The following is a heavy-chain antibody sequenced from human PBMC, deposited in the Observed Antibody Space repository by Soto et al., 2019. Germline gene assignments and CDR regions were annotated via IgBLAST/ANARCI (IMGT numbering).Heavy chain of an antibody. V-gene: IGHV3-64D*06. CDR1: GFTFSSYA. D-gene: IGHD3-10*01. Sequence: GGSLRLSCSASGFTFSSYAMHWVRQAPGKGLEYVSAISSNGGSTYYADSVKGRFTISRDNSKNKLYLQMSSMRAEDTAVYYCVKETYYYGSGSYLRPYYFDYWGQGTLVTVSS. CDR2: ISSNGGST. J-gene: IGHJ4*02. CDR3: VKETYYYGSGSYLRPYYFDY.